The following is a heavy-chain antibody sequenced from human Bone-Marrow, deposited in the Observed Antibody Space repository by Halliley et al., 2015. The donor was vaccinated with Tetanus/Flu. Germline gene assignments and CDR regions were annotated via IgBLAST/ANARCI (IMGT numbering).Heavy chain of an antibody. D-gene: IGHD2-15*01. CDR2: IKSTSSNT. J-gene: IGHJ4*01. Sequence: DCVSFIKSTSSNTYYADSVRGRFTIPRDNSEKSVYLQLNSLRAEDTAVYFCARPSVGGLDFHYWGQGSLVFVSS. CDR3: ARPSVGGLDFHY. V-gene: IGHV3-21*01.